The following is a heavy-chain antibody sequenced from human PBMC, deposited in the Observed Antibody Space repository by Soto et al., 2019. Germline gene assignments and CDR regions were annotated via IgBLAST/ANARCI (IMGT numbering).Heavy chain of an antibody. CDR2: INHSGST. D-gene: IGHD3-3*01. V-gene: IGHV4-34*01. Sequence: SETLSLTYAVYGGSFSGYYWTWIRQPPGKGLEWIGEINHSGSTNYNPSLKSRVTLSVDTSQNQFSLKLSSVTAADTAVYYCARVGFDNFGFSPDYWGQGTLVTVSS. CDR1: GGSFSGYY. CDR3: ARVGFDNFGFSPDY. J-gene: IGHJ4*02.